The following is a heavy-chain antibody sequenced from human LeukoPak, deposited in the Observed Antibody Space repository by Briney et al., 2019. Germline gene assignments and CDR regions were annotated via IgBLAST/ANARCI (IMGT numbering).Heavy chain of an antibody. CDR2: ISSSGSTI. J-gene: IGHJ4*02. Sequence: GGSLRLSCAASGFTFTTYTMNWVRQAPGKGLEWVSYISSSGSTIYYADSVKGRFTISRDNSKNTLYLQMNSLRAEDTAVYYCAKDAPTYYDILTGYSGNYFDCWGQGTLVTVSS. CDR3: AKDAPTYYDILTGYSGNYFDC. CDR1: GFTFTTYT. V-gene: IGHV3-48*01. D-gene: IGHD3-9*01.